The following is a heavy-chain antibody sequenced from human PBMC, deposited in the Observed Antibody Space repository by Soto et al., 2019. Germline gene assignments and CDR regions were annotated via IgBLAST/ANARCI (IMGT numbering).Heavy chain of an antibody. J-gene: IGHJ3*01. CDR1: GGTFSNHG. CDR3: ARGSLPGYGDRAFEL. CDR2: IIPIFGTP. Sequence: QVQLVQSGAEVKTPGSSVKVACQASGGTFSNHGINWVRQAPGQGLEWMGVIIPIFGTPDYAQRFQGGVTITADESTNTAYMELTSLRSEDTAVYYCARGSLPGYGDRAFELWGQGTMVIVSS. V-gene: IGHV1-69*12. D-gene: IGHD4-17*01.